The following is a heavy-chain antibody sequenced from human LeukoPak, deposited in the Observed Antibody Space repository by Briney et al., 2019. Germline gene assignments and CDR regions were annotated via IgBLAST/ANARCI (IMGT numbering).Heavy chain of an antibody. CDR3: ARSREVDDSRAYSGY. Sequence: GGSLRLSCAASGVTFSSYGMHWVRHAPGGGLEWVAVIWYDGSNTYYADSVKGRFTISRDNSKNTLFLQMTRLRAEDTAVCYTARSREVDDSRAYSGYWGQGTLVTVS. J-gene: IGHJ4*02. CDR2: IWYDGSNT. V-gene: IGHV3-33*01. CDR1: GVTFSSYG. D-gene: IGHD3-22*01.